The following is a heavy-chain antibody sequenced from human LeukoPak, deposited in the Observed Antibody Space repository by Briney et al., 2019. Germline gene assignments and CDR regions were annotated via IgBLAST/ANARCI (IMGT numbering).Heavy chain of an antibody. J-gene: IGHJ4*02. CDR1: GYTFTGYY. CDR3: ASDGATEGITFDY. D-gene: IGHD3-10*01. V-gene: IGHV1-2*02. CDR2: INPNSGGT. Sequence: GASVKVSCKASGYTFTGYYMHWVRQAPGQGLERMGWINPNSGGTNYAQKFQGRVTMTRDTSISTAYMELSRLRSDDTAVYYCASDGATEGITFDYWGQGTLVTVSS.